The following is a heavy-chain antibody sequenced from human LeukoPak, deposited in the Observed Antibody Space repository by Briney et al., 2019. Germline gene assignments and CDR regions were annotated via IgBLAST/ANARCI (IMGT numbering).Heavy chain of an antibody. V-gene: IGHV1-69*13. CDR2: IIPIFGTA. J-gene: IGHJ5*02. Sequence: ASVTVSCKASGGTFSSYAISWVRQAPGQGLEWMGGIIPIFGTANYAQKFQGRVTITADESTSTAYMELSSLRSEDTAVYYCASWYYYDSSGYYPPGFDPWGQGTLVTVSS. CDR3: ASWYYYDSSGYYPPGFDP. D-gene: IGHD3-22*01. CDR1: GGTFSSYA.